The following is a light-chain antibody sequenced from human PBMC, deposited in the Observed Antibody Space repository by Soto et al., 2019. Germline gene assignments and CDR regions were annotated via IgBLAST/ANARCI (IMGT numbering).Light chain of an antibody. CDR2: EVS. V-gene: IGLV2-14*01. Sequence: QSVLTQRASVSGSPGQSITISCTGTSTDVGIYNYVSWYQQHPGKAPKVMIYEVSNRPAGVSNRFSGSKSGDTASLTISGLQAEDEADYDCSSYTTSSTYVFGTGTKLTVL. CDR3: SSYTTSSTYV. CDR1: STDVGIYNY. J-gene: IGLJ1*01.